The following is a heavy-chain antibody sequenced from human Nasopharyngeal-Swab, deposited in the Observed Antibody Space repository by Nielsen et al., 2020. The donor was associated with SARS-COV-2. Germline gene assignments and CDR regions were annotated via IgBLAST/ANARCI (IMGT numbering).Heavy chain of an antibody. CDR1: GGSISSGDYN. V-gene: IGHV4-30-4*01. J-gene: IGHJ6*03. Sequence: SETLSLTCTVSGGSISSGDYNWSWIRPPPGKGLEWLGYIYYRGSTHYNPSLKSRLTISVDTSKNQFSLKLSSVTAADTAMYYCARWTYYYYNMDVWGKGTTVTVSS. D-gene: IGHD3/OR15-3a*01. CDR3: ARWTYYYYNMDV. CDR2: IYYRGST.